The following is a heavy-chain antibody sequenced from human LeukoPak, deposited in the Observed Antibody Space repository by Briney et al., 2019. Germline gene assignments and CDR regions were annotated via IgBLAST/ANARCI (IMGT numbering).Heavy chain of an antibody. J-gene: IGHJ4*02. V-gene: IGHV3-7*01. Sequence: PRGSLRLSCAASGFTFSSAWMTWVRQAPGKGLEWVATIKDDGSDKYYVDSVKGRFTISRDNAKKSLWLQMNSLRVEDTAMYYCADLGSRDWGQGTLVTVSS. CDR2: IKDDGSDK. D-gene: IGHD3-16*01. CDR1: GFTFSSAW. CDR3: ADLGSRD.